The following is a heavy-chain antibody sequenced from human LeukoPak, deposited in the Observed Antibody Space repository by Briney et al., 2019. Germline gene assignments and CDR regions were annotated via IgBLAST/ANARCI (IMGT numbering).Heavy chain of an antibody. D-gene: IGHD2-2*01. CDR3: ARTTDPPIVVVPAAMRFDP. CDR1: GGSIISSSYY. Sequence: SETLSLTCTVSGGSIISSSYYWGWIRQPPGKGLEWIGSIYYSGSTYYNPSLKSRVTISVDTSKNQFSLKLSSVTAADTAVYYCARTTDPPIVVVPAAMRFDPWGQGTLVTVSS. V-gene: IGHV4-39*01. CDR2: IYYSGST. J-gene: IGHJ5*02.